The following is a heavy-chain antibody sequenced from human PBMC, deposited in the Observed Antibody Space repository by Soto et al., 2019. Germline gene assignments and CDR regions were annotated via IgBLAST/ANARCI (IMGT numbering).Heavy chain of an antibody. CDR2: ISAYNGHT. V-gene: IGHV1-18*01. Sequence: QVQLVQSGAEVKKPGASVKVSCKASGYTFTSYGISWVRQAPGQGLEWMGWISAYNGHTNYAQKLQGRVTMTTDTATSTAYMELRSLRSDDTAVYYCARSLYVPAAMGNWFDPWGQGTLVTVSS. D-gene: IGHD2-2*01. CDR1: GYTFTSYG. J-gene: IGHJ5*02. CDR3: ARSLYVPAAMGNWFDP.